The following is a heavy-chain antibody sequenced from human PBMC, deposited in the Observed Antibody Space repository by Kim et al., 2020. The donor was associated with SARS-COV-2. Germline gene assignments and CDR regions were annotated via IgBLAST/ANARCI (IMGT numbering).Heavy chain of an antibody. CDR3: ARQLRVAGVLTWFDP. J-gene: IGHJ5*02. V-gene: IGHV5-51*01. D-gene: IGHD6-19*01. Sequence: PPFQGQVTISADKSISTAYLQWSSLKASDTAMYYCARQLRVAGVLTWFDPWGQGTLVTVSS.